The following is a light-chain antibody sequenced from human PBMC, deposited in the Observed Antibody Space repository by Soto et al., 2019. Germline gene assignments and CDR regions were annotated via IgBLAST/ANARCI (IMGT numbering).Light chain of an antibody. CDR1: SSDVGSYKF. CDR3: CSYAGSRIFV. CDR2: EVS. V-gene: IGLV2-23*02. Sequence: QSALTQPASVSGSPGQSITISCTGTSSDVGSYKFVSWYQQHPGKAPKVLIYEVSKRPSGVFNRSSGSKSGNTASLTISGLQAEDEADYYCCSYAGSRIFVFGTGTKVTVL. J-gene: IGLJ1*01.